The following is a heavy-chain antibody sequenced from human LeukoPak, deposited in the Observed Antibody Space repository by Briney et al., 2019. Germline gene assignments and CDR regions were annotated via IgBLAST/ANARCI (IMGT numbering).Heavy chain of an antibody. V-gene: IGHV4-59*01. D-gene: IGHD3-22*01. CDR1: GGSISSYY. J-gene: IGHJ4*02. CDR3: ARTQGYYDSSGYQTSFDY. CDR2: VYYSGTT. Sequence: PSETLSLTCTVSGGSISSYYWSWIRQPPGKGLERIGYVYYSGTTNYNPSPKSRVTISLDTSKNHFSLKLSSVTAAETAVYYCARTQGYYDSSGYQTSFDYWGQGTLVTVSS.